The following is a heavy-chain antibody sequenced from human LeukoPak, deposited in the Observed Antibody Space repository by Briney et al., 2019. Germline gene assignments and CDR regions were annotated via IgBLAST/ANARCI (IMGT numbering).Heavy chain of an antibody. Sequence: GGSLRLSCAASGFTFSSYAMSWVRQAPGKGLEWVGRIKSKTDGGTIDYAAPVKGRFTVSRDDSKNTLSLQMNSLKTEDTAVYYCAAGAGRSDFDYWGQGTLVTVSS. CDR1: GFTFSSYA. CDR3: AAGAGRSDFDY. D-gene: IGHD1-26*01. V-gene: IGHV3-15*01. CDR2: IKSKTDGGTI. J-gene: IGHJ4*02.